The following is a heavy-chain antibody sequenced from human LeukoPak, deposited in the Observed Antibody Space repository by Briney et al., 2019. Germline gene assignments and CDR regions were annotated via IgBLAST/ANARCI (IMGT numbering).Heavy chain of an antibody. D-gene: IGHD1-26*01. CDR2: INHSGST. CDR1: GGSSSGYY. J-gene: IGHJ6*03. CDR3: AKSVGGTAYYYMDV. V-gene: IGHV4-34*01. Sequence: SETPSLTCAVDGGSSSGYYWSWSRQPPGKGLEGMREINHSGSTNYNTSLKSRVTISVDMSTNQFSLKLSFVTAADTAVYYCAKSVGGTAYYYMDVWGKGTTVTVSS.